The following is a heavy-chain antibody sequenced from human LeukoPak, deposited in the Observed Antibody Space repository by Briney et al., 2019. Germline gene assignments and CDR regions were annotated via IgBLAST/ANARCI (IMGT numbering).Heavy chain of an antibody. Sequence: SETLSLTCAVYGVSFSDYYWTWIRQPPGKGLEWIGEINHSGSTNCNPSLNSRVTISVDTSKNQFSLKLSSVTAADTAVYYCARSDYGDYEGQYYFDYWGQGTLVTVSS. CDR3: ARSDYGDYEGQYYFDY. D-gene: IGHD4-17*01. CDR2: INHSGST. J-gene: IGHJ4*02. CDR1: GVSFSDYY. V-gene: IGHV4-34*01.